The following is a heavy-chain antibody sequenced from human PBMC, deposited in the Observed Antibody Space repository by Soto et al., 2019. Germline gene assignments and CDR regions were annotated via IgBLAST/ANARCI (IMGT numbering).Heavy chain of an antibody. Sequence: EVQLVQSGGGLVQPGGSLRLSCVASGFTFSRYWMIWVRQAPGKGLEWVANINRDGRENQYILSVKGRFTISRDNANNPLYLQMNSLRAEDTAVYYCASDYYGAFDVWGQGTVVTVSS. D-gene: IGHD3-3*01. J-gene: IGHJ3*01. CDR2: INRDGREN. CDR3: ASDYYGAFDV. V-gene: IGHV3-7*04. CDR1: GFTFSRYW.